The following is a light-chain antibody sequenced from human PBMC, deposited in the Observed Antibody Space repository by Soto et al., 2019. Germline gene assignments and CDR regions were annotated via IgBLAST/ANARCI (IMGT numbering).Light chain of an antibody. CDR3: HCQQFAESSLYT. J-gene: IGKJ2*01. CDR1: QSLRSSY. V-gene: IGKV3-20*01. CDR2: GAS. Sequence: DIVLTQSPVTLYLSPGERATLSCRASQSLRSSYLAWYQQKPGQAPRLLMYGASNRAAGFPDRFSGSGSGTDFTLTVSKLEPEDFAVDYGHCQQFAESSLYTFGQGTKVEMK.